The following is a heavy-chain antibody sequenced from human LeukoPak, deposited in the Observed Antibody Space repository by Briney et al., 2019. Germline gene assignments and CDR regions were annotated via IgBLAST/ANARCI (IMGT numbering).Heavy chain of an antibody. J-gene: IGHJ4*02. V-gene: IGHV4-61*02. D-gene: IGHD3-22*01. CDR3: ARHDYYDSSGYQPSFDY. Sequence: SQTLSLTCSVSGGSIRSGTDYWSWVRQPAGKGLEWIGRIYMSGSTDYNPSFKSRFTMSVDTSKDQLSLKLRSVTAADTAVYYCARHDYYDSSGYQPSFDYWGQGTLVTVSS. CDR2: IYMSGST. CDR1: GGSIRSGTDY.